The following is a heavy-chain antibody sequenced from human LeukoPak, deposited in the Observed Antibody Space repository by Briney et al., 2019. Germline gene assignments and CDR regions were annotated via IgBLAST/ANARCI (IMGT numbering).Heavy chain of an antibody. CDR2: IKQDGSEK. CDR3: ARDTGWFDP. V-gene: IGHV3-7*01. D-gene: IGHD4-11*01. Sequence: PGGSLRLSCAASGFTFSSYAMSWVRQAPGKGLEWVANIKQDGSEKYYVDSVKGRFTISRDNAKNSLYLQMNSLRAEDTAVYYCARDTGWFDPWGQGTLVTVSS. J-gene: IGHJ5*02. CDR1: GFTFSSYA.